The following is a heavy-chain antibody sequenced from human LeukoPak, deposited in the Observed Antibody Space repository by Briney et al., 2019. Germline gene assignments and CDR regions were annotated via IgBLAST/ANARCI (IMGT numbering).Heavy chain of an antibody. CDR2: INPSGGST. Sequence: ASVKVSCKASGYTFTSYYMHWVRQAPGQGLEWMGIINPSGGSTSYAQKFQGRVTMTRDTSTSTVYMELSSLRSEDTAVYYCARDVAAPRGPLYYFDYWGLGTLVTVSS. V-gene: IGHV1-46*01. D-gene: IGHD6-6*01. CDR1: GYTFTSYY. CDR3: ARDVAAPRGPLYYFDY. J-gene: IGHJ4*02.